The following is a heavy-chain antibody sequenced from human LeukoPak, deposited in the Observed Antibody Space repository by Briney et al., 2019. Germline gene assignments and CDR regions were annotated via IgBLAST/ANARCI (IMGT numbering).Heavy chain of an antibody. V-gene: IGHV3-74*01. CDR2: INSDGSST. J-gene: IGHJ4*02. D-gene: IGHD6-19*01. CDR1: GFTFSSYW. CDR3: AKDNRIAVTAAFDY. Sequence: GGSLRLSCAASGFTFSSYWMHWVRQAPGKGLVWVSRINSDGSSTSYADSVKGRFTISRDNSKNTLYLQMNSLRAEDTAIYYCAKDNRIAVTAAFDYWGQGTLVTVSS.